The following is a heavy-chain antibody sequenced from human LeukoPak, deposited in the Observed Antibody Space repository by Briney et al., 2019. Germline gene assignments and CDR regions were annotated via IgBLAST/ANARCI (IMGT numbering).Heavy chain of an antibody. CDR2: ITAIDGRT. Sequence: GGFLRLSCVASGFTFSSTTMGWVRQAPGRGLEWVSSITAIDGRTYYADSVRGRFTISRDNAKNSLYLQMNSLRAEDTAVYYCARDERWSGYAYYYYYYGMDVWGQGTTVTASS. D-gene: IGHD3-3*01. CDR3: ARDERWSGYAYYYYYYGMDV. V-gene: IGHV3-23*01. J-gene: IGHJ6*02. CDR1: GFTFSSTT.